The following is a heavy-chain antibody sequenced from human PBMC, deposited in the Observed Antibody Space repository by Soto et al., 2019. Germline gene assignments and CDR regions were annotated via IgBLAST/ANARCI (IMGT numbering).Heavy chain of an antibody. CDR3: AHTIADKSLRYYFDY. V-gene: IGHV2-5*01. J-gene: IGHJ4*02. Sequence: QITLKESGPTLVKPTQTLTLTCTFSGFSLSTSEVGVGWIRQPPGKALEWLALIYWNDDKRYSPSLKSRRTITKDTSKNQVVLTITNKHPVETATYYCAHTIADKSLRYYFDYWGQGTLVTVSS. CDR2: IYWNDDK. CDR1: GFSLSTSEVG. D-gene: IGHD6-13*01.